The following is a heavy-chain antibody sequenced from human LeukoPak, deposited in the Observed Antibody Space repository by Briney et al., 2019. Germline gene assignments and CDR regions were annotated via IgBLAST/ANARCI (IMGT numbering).Heavy chain of an antibody. J-gene: IGHJ4*02. CDR1: GFTFSSNA. CDR2: ISGSGRSA. D-gene: IGHD1-26*01. Sequence: PGGSLRLSCVASGFTFSSNAMSWVRQAPGKGLEWVSGISGSGRSAYYADSVKGRFTISRDNSKNTLYLQMTGPRAEDTAVYYCAQDRGIVGATKRVDYWGQGALVTVSS. CDR3: AQDRGIVGATKRVDY. V-gene: IGHV3-23*01.